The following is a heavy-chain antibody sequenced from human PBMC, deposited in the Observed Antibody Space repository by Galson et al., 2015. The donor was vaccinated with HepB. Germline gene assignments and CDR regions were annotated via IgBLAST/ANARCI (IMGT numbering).Heavy chain of an antibody. V-gene: IGHV3-30-3*01. CDR2: ISYDGSNK. D-gene: IGHD4-17*01. CDR1: GFTFSSYA. Sequence: SLRLSCAASGFTFSSYAMHWVRQAPGKGLEWVAVISYDGSNKYYADSVKGRFTISRDNSKNTLYLQMNSLRAEDTAVYYCARDLGDYQYYYYYYMDVWGKGTTVTVSS. CDR3: ARDLGDYQYYYYYYMDV. J-gene: IGHJ6*03.